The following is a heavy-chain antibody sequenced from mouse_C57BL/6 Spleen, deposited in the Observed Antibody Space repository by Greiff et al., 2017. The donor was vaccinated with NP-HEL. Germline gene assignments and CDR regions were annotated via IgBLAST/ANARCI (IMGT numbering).Heavy chain of an antibody. D-gene: IGHD1-1*01. Sequence: VQLQQPGAELVKPGASVKLSCKASGYTFTSYWMHWVKQRPGQGLEWIGMIHPNSGSTNYNEKFKSKATLTVDKSSSPAYMQLSSLTSEDSAVYYCARYYGSSSFAYWGQGTLVTVSA. J-gene: IGHJ3*01. CDR2: IHPNSGST. V-gene: IGHV1-64*01. CDR1: GYTFTSYW. CDR3: ARYYGSSSFAY.